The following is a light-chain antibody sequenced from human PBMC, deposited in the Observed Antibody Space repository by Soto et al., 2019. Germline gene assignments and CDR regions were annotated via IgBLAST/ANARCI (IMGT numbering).Light chain of an antibody. CDR1: SSNIGNNY. J-gene: IGLJ2*01. CDR2: DNN. CDR3: GTWDSSLSAGGL. V-gene: IGLV1-51*01. Sequence: QSVLTQPPSVSAAPGQKVTISCSGSSSNIGNNYVSWYQQLPGIAPKLLIYDNNKRPSGIPDRFSGSKSGTSATLGITGLQTGDEADYYCGTWDSSLSAGGLFGGGTKLTVL.